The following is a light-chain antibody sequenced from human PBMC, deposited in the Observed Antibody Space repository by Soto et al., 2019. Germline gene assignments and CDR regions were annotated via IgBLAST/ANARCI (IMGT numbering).Light chain of an antibody. CDR2: GNS. CDR1: SSNIGAGYD. Sequence: QSVLTQPPSVSGAPGQRVTISCTGSSSNIGAGYDVHWYQQLPGTAPKLLIYGNSNRPSGVPDRFSGSKSGTSASLDITGLQAEDDADYYCQSYDSSLSGYVVFGGGTKLTVL. CDR3: QSYDSSLSGYVV. J-gene: IGLJ2*01. V-gene: IGLV1-40*01.